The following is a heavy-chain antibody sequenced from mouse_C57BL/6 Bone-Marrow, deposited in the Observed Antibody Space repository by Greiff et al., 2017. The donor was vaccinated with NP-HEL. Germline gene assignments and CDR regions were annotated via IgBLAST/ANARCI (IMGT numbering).Heavy chain of an antibody. CDR3: ARGGTGTDDY. D-gene: IGHD4-1*01. Sequence: QVQLQQPGAELVKPGASVKLFCKASGYTFSSYWMHWVKQRPGQGLEWIGMIHPISGSTNYNEKFKSKATLTVDKSSSTAYMQLSSRTSEDSAVYYSARGGTGTDDYWGQGTTLTVSS. CDR1: GYTFSSYW. J-gene: IGHJ2*01. CDR2: IHPISGST. V-gene: IGHV1-64*01.